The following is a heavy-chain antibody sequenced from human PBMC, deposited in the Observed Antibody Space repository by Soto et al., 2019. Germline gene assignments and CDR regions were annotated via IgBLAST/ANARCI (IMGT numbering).Heavy chain of an antibody. D-gene: IGHD3-22*01. CDR1: GFTFSSYA. CDR2: ISYDGSNK. V-gene: IGHV3-30-3*01. CDR3: AKDPAPYYYDSSGYPRGAFDI. J-gene: IGHJ3*02. Sequence: GGSLRLSCAASGFTFSSYAMHWVRQAPGKGLEWVAVISYDGSNKYYADSVKGRFTISRDNSKNTLYLQMNSLRAEDTAVYYCAKDPAPYYYDSSGYPRGAFDIWGQGTMVTVSS.